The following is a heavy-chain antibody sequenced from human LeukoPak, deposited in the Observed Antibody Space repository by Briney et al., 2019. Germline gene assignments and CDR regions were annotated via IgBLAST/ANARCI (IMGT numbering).Heavy chain of an antibody. V-gene: IGHV4-39*07. D-gene: IGHD5-24*01. CDR2: IYYSGST. Sequence: SETLSLTCTVSGGSISSSSYYWGWIRQPPGKGLEWIGSIYYSGSTYYNPSLKSRVTISVDTSKNQFSLKLSSVTAADTAVYYCARVRDGYNYPYYYMDVWGKGTTVTVSS. CDR3: ARVRDGYNYPYYYMDV. J-gene: IGHJ6*03. CDR1: GGSISSSSYY.